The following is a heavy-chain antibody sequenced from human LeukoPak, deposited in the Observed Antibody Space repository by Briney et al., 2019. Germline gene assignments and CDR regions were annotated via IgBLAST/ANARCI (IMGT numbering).Heavy chain of an antibody. CDR1: GGSISSSSYY. J-gene: IGHJ5*02. V-gene: IGHV4-39*01. CDR3: ARHRGGGPYGSGRTYNWFDP. Sequence: SETMSLTCTVSGGSISSSSYYWGWIRQPPGKGLEWIGSIYCCGNTYYNPSLKSRVAISVHTSRNQYALKLSSVTAANTAVYYCARHRGGGPYGSGRTYNWFDPWGQGTLVTVSS. CDR2: IYCCGNT. D-gene: IGHD3-10*01.